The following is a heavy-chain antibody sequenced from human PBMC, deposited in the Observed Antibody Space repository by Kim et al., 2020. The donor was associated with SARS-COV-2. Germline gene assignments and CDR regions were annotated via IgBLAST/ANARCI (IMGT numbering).Heavy chain of an antibody. J-gene: IGHJ4*02. V-gene: IGHV3-74*01. Sequence: SYADYVKGRSTISRDNAKNTLDLQRNSLRDEDKAVYYCVRVGYRSWEFDYWGQGTLVTVSS. CDR3: VRVGYRSWEFDY. D-gene: IGHD5-12*01.